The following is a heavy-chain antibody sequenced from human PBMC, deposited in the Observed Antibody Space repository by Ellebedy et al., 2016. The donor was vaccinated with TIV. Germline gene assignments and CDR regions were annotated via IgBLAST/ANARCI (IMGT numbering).Heavy chain of an antibody. D-gene: IGHD3-10*01. CDR3: ARGGGYHNMDP. Sequence: GGSLRLSCAASGLTFSSYFMSWVRQAPGKGLEWVASIKPDGSVTYYADSVEGRFTISRDNAKNSLYLQMNSLRAEDTAVYYCARGGGYHNMDPWGQGTTVTVSS. J-gene: IGHJ6*02. CDR1: GLTFSSYF. V-gene: IGHV3-7*03. CDR2: IKPDGSVT.